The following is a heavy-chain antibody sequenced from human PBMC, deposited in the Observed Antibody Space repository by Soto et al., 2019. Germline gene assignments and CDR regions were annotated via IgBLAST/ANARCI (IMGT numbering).Heavy chain of an antibody. D-gene: IGHD3-10*01. CDR1: GFTFSSYG. V-gene: IGHV3-30*18. CDR2: ISYDGSNK. J-gene: IGHJ4*02. Sequence: GGSLRLSCAASGFTFSSYGMHWVRQAPGKGLEWVAVISYDGSNKYYADSVKGRFTISRDNSKNTLYLQMNSLRAEDTAVYYCAKAEGSGDHRGSYFDYWGQGTLVTVSS. CDR3: AKAEGSGDHRGSYFDY.